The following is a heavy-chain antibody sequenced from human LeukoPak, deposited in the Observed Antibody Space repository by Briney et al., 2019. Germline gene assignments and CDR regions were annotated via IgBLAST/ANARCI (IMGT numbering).Heavy chain of an antibody. CDR3: AKDSRDCSSTSCYSGGYYFDY. J-gene: IGHJ4*02. D-gene: IGHD2-2*02. CDR1: GFTFSSYG. Sequence: PGGSLRLSCAASGFTFSSYGMHWVRQAPGKGLEWVAFIRYDGSNKYYADSVKGRFTISRDNSKNTLYLQMNSLRAEDTAVYYCAKDSRDCSSTSCYSGGYYFDYWGQGTLVTVSS. CDR2: IRYDGSNK. V-gene: IGHV3-30*02.